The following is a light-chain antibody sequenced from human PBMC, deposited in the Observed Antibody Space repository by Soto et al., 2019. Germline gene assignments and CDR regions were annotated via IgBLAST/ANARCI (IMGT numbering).Light chain of an antibody. CDR2: GAS. V-gene: IGKV3-15*01. CDR3: QHYNNWPPQFT. CDR1: QSVSSN. Sequence: EVVMTQSTATLSVSPGAKATLSCRDSQSVSSNLAWYQQRVGQAPRLLMYGASVRATGVPTRFSGSGSVTVFTLTISSLQSEDFAVYFCQHYNNWPPQFTFGGGTKVDIK. J-gene: IGKJ4*01.